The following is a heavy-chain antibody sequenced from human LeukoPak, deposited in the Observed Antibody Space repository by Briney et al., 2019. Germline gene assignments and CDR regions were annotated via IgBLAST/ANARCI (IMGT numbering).Heavy chain of an antibody. J-gene: IGHJ6*03. Sequence: ASVKVSCKASGYTFTGYYMHWVRQAPGQGLEWMGWINPNSGGTNYAQKFQGRVTMTRDTSISTAYMELSRLRSDDTAVYYCARVYSGEYYYYYYMDVWGKGTTVTVSS. CDR2: INPNSGGT. CDR1: GYTFTGYY. V-gene: IGHV1-2*02. D-gene: IGHD2-15*01. CDR3: ARVYSGEYYYYYYMDV.